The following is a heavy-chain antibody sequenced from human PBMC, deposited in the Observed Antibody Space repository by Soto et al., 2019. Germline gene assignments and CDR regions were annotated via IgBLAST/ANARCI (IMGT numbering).Heavy chain of an antibody. CDR1: GFTFDDYA. CDR2: ISWNSGSI. V-gene: IGHV3-9*01. D-gene: IGHD3-3*01. CDR3: ARVYSTFGVVNFGMDV. Sequence: PGGSLRLSCAASGFTFDDYAMHWVRQAPGKGLEWVSGISWNSGSIGYADSVKGRFTISRDNSKNTLYLQMNSLRAEDTAVYYCARVYSTFGVVNFGMDVWGQGTTVTVSS. J-gene: IGHJ6*02.